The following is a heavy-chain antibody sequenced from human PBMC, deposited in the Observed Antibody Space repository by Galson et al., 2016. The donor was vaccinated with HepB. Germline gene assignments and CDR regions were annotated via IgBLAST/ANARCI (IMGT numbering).Heavy chain of an antibody. D-gene: IGHD1-26*01. CDR3: ARDPAGGVGLDP. J-gene: IGHJ5*02. CDR1: GFTLSSYA. V-gene: IGHV3-23*01. CDR2: ISGSGDST. Sequence: SLRLSCAASGFTLSSYAMSWVRQAPGKGLEWVSVISGSGDSTYYYSDSVKGRFTISRDNSKNTLYRQMNSLRVEDKAIYYCARDPAGGVGLDPWGHGTLVTVSS.